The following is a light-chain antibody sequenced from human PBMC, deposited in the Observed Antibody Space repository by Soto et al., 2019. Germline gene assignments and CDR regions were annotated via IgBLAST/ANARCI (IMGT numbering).Light chain of an antibody. CDR3: QQYTSYYT. V-gene: IGKV1-5*03. J-gene: IGKJ2*01. CDR1: QSISNW. Sequence: DIQMTQSPSTLSASVGDRVTITCRASQSISNWLAWYQQKPGKAPKLLIYKASTLQSGVPSRFSGSGSGADFTPTISSLQPDDFGTYYCQQYTSYYTFGQGTKLEIK. CDR2: KAS.